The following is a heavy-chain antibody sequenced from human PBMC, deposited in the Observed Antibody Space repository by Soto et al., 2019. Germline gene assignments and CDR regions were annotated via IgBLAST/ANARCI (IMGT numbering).Heavy chain of an antibody. CDR1: GFTFSSYA. V-gene: IGHV3-23*01. D-gene: IGHD2-15*01. J-gene: IGHJ4*02. Sequence: PGGSLRLSCAASGFTFSSYAMSWVRQAPGKGLEWVSAISGSGGSTYYADSVKGRFTISRDNSKNTLYLQMNSLRAEDTAVYYCAKSRDDIVVVVAAIFDYWGQGTLVTVSS. CDR3: AKSRDDIVVVVAAIFDY. CDR2: ISGSGGST.